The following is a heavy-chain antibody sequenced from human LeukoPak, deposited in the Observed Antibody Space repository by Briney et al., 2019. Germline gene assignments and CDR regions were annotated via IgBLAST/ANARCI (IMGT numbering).Heavy chain of an antibody. J-gene: IGHJ4*02. V-gene: IGHV3-21*01. CDR1: GFTFSSYS. CDR2: ISSSSSYI. CDR3: ARDSSYYDSSGYGNDY. Sequence: GGSLRLSCAASGFTFSSYSMNWVRQAPGKGLEWVSSISSSSSYIYYADSVKGRFTISRDNAKNPLYLQMNSLRAEDTAVYYCARDSSYYDSSGYGNDYWGQGTLVTVSS. D-gene: IGHD3-22*01.